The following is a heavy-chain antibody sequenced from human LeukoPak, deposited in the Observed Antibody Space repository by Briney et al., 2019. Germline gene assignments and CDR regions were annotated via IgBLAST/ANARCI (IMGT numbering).Heavy chain of an antibody. J-gene: IGHJ4*02. CDR3: ARNGGGLDY. Sequence: GGSLRLSCAASGFTFSTYGMFWVRQAPGKGLEWVSTIRPGGDTPYSDSVKGRFTISRDNAKNSFYLQMNSLSAGDTAVYYCARNGGGLDYWGQGTLVTVSS. CDR2: IRPGGDT. V-gene: IGHV3-13*01. CDR1: GFTFSTYG. D-gene: IGHD2-8*01.